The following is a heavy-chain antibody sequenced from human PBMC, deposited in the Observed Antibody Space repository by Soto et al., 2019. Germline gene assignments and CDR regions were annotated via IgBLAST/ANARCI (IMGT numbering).Heavy chain of an antibody. J-gene: IGHJ6*02. CDR1: GGSISSGDYY. D-gene: IGHD2-2*01. CDR3: ARGRCSTSCYYNYYYYVMDV. V-gene: IGHV4-39*07. CDR2: INHSGST. Sequence: PSETLSLTCTVSGGSISSGDYYWSWIRQPPGKGLEWIGEINHSGSTNYNPSLKSRVTISVDTSKNQSSLKLSSVTAADTAVYYCARGRCSTSCYYNYYYYVMDVWGQGSTVTVSS.